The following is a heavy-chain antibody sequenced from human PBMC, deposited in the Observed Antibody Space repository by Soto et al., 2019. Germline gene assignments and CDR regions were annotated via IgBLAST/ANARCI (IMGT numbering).Heavy chain of an antibody. V-gene: IGHV5-10-1*01. CDR2: IDPSDSYT. CDR1: GYSFTSYW. J-gene: IGHJ6*02. CDR3: ASLDIVVVPAAKANQPRYNYYYYGMDV. Sequence: PGESLKISCNGSGYSFTSYWISWVRQMPGKGLEWMGRIDPSDSYTNYSPSFQGHVTISADKSISTAYLQWSSLKASDTAMYYCASLDIVVVPAAKANQPRYNYYYYGMDVWGQGTTVTVSS. D-gene: IGHD2-2*01.